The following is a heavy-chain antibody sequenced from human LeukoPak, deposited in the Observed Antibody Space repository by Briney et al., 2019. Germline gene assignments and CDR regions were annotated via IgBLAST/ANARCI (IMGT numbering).Heavy chain of an antibody. J-gene: IGHJ3*02. CDR3: ARHVGYGGSYGEFDI. D-gene: IGHD1-26*01. CDR1: GGSINIINYY. CDR2: IFYTGAT. Sequence: SETLSLTCTVSGGSINIINYYWGWIRQPPGKGLEWIGSIFYTGATYYNPSLKTRVTISVDTSKNQFSLKLSSVTAADTAVFYCARHVGYGGSYGEFDIWGQGTMVTVSS. V-gene: IGHV4-39*01.